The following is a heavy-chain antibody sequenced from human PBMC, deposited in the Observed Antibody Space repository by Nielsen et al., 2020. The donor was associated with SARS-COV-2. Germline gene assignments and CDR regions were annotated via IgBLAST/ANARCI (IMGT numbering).Heavy chain of an antibody. CDR2: MNPNSGNT. V-gene: IGHV1-8*01. J-gene: IGHJ6*02. CDR3: ARDGSSGWSSGYYYYYGMDV. Sequence: WVRQAPGQGLEWMGWMNPNSGNTGYAQKFQGRVTMTRNTSISTAYMELSSLRSEDTAVYYCARDGSSGWSSGYYYYYGMDVWGQGTTVTVSS. D-gene: IGHD6-19*01.